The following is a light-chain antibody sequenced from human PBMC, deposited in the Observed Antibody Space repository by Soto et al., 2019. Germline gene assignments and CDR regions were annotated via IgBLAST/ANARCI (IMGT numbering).Light chain of an antibody. V-gene: IGKV3-15*01. CDR3: QQDHSWPPWT. J-gene: IGKJ1*01. CDR1: QSISIN. Sequence: EIVMTQSPATLSVSPGERATLSCRASQSISINMAWYQQKPGQAPRLLFYGASTRATGIPARYSRSESGTEFNHTNSSLQSEDFAVYYCQQDHSWPPWTFGQGTKVEIK. CDR2: GAS.